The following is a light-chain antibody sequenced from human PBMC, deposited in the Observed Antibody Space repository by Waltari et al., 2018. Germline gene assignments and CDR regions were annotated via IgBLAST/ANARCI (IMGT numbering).Light chain of an antibody. Sequence: QSVLTQPPSASGTPGQRVTIFCSGSRSNIGSNYVYWYQQFPGTAPKLLIFRNTQRPSGVPDRFSVSKSGPSASLAISVLRSEDEADYYCASWDDNLTGRVFGGGTKVTVL. CDR2: RNT. CDR3: ASWDDNLTGRV. CDR1: RSNIGSNY. J-gene: IGLJ3*02. V-gene: IGLV1-47*01.